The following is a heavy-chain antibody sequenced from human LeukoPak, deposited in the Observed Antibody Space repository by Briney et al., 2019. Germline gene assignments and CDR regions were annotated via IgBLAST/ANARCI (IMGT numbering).Heavy chain of an antibody. CDR1: RFTFSSYW. CDR3: AGDGPNDAFDI. J-gene: IGHJ3*02. V-gene: IGHV3-74*01. Sequence: GGSLRLSCAASRFTFSSYWMHWVRQAPGKGLVWVSRINSDGSSTSYADSVKGRFTISRDNAKNTLYLQMNSLRAEDTAVYYCAGDGPNDAFDIWGQGTMVTVSS. D-gene: IGHD7-27*01. CDR2: INSDGSST.